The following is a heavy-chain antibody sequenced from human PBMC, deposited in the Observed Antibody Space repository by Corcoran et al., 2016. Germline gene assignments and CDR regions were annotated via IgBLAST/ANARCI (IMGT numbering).Heavy chain of an antibody. V-gene: IGHV2-5*01. CDR1: GFSLSTSGVG. CDR2: IYWNDDK. Sequence: QITLKESGPTLVKPTQTLTLTCTFSGFSLSTSGVGVGWIRQPPGKALEWLALIYWNDDKRYSPSLKSRLTITKDTSKNQVVLTMTNMDPVDTATYYCAQLITGPDGDVWFDPWGQGTLVTVSS. J-gene: IGHJ5*02. D-gene: IGHD1-20*01. CDR3: AQLITGPDGDVWFDP.